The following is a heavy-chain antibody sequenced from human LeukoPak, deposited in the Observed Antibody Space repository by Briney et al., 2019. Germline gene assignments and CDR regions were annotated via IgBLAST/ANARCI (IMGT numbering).Heavy chain of an antibody. CDR1: GFTFDDYA. Sequence: PGGSLRLSCAASGFTFDDYAMHWVRQAPGKGLEWVSGISWNSGSIGYADSVKGRFTISRDNAKKSLYLQMNNLRAEDTAVYYCARDRDSSPTAWFDPWGQGTLVTVSS. CDR3: ARDRDSSPTAWFDP. CDR2: ISWNSGSI. V-gene: IGHV3-9*01. D-gene: IGHD3-22*01. J-gene: IGHJ5*02.